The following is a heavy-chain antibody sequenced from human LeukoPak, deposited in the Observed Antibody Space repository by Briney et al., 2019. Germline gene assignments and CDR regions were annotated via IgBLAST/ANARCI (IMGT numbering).Heavy chain of an antibody. D-gene: IGHD3-3*01. CDR1: GYTFSGYY. CDR2: INPTSGGT. V-gene: IGHV1-2*02. J-gene: IGHJ4*02. CDR3: ATNIGGWSGDHRNGY. Sequence: ASVKVSCKASGYTFSGYYMHWVRQAPGQGLEWMGWINPTSGGTKYAQRFQGRVTMTRDTSISTAYMELSKLRSDDTAVYYCATNIGGWSGDHRNGYWGQGTLVTVSS.